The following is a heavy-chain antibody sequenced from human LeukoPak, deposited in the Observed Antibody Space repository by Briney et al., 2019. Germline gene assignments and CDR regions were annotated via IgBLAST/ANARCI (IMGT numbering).Heavy chain of an antibody. CDR1: GFPVSSNY. Sequence: PGGSLRLSYAASGFPVSSNYLRGVRQAPGKGREWVSIIYSGDSTYYADSVKGRFTIFRDNSKNTLYLQMNSLRAEDTAVYHCASGHSYGFDYWGQGTLVTVSS. V-gene: IGHV3-53*01. CDR2: IYSGDST. CDR3: ASGHSYGFDY. J-gene: IGHJ4*02. D-gene: IGHD5-18*01.